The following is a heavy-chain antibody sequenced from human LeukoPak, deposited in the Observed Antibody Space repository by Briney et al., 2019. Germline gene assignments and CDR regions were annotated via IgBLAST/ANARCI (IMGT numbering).Heavy chain of an antibody. CDR1: GDSVSNNIAT. V-gene: IGHV6-1*01. J-gene: IGHJ4*02. Sequence: KASQTPSLTCAISGDSVSNNIATWNWVRQSPSRGLEWLGRTYYRSRWGNDYAISVKGRITINPDTSRNQFSLQLNSVTPEDTAVYYCVRDSDDYYWALDFWGQGTPVTVSS. CDR3: VRDSDDYYWALDF. CDR2: TYYRSRWGN. D-gene: IGHD3-10*01.